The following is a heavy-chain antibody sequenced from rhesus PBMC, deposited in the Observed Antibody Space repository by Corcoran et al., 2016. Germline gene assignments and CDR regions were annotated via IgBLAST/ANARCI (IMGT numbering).Heavy chain of an antibody. CDR1: GGSIRDYS. V-gene: IGHV4-173*01. D-gene: IGHD1-44*01. Sequence: QLQLQESGPGLVKPSETLSLTCAVSGGSIRDYSWSWFRQSPGKGLEWIGRISGSGDRIDYNPSLKIRVTISTDTSKNHFSLKLTSMTAADTAVYYCARGDSGNYKGDFDYWGQGVLVTVSS. CDR3: ARGDSGNYKGDFDY. J-gene: IGHJ4*01. CDR2: ISGSGDRI.